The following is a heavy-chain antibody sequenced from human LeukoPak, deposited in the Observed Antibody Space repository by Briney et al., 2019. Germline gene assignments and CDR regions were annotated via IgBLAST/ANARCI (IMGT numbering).Heavy chain of an antibody. CDR1: GFTFSSYS. CDR3: ARGTAAAAWLDP. J-gene: IGHJ5*02. CDR2: ISSSSNYI. V-gene: IGHV3-21*01. Sequence: GGSLRLSCAGSGFTFSSYSMNWVRQAPGKGLEWVSSISSSSNYIYYADSVKGRFTISRDNAKNSLSLQMNSLRAEDTAVYYCARGTAAAAWLDPWGQGTLVTVSS. D-gene: IGHD6-13*01.